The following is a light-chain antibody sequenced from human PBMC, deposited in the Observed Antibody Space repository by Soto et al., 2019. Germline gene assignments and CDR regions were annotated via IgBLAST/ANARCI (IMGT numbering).Light chain of an antibody. J-gene: IGKJ1*01. CDR1: QGITSY. CDR2: GAS. CDR3: LQDINYPWT. V-gene: IGKV1-6*02. Sequence: IQMTQSPSSLSASVGDSVTITCRASQGITSYLAWYQQKPGKAPNLLIYGASTLQSGVPPRFSGSGSGTDFTLAISSLQPEDSATYYCLQDINYPWTFGQGTKVDIK.